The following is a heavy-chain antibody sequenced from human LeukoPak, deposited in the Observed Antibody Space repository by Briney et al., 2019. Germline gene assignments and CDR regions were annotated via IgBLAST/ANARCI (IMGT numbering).Heavy chain of an antibody. Sequence: SETLSLTCTVSGGSISSYYRSWIRQPPGKGLEWIGYIYYSGSTNYNPSLKSRVTISVDTSKNQFSLKLSSVTAADTAVYYCARLGVLRFLEWPNYGMDVWGQGTTVTVSS. CDR3: ARLGVLRFLEWPNYGMDV. CDR2: IYYSGST. CDR1: GGSISSYY. V-gene: IGHV4-59*01. J-gene: IGHJ6*02. D-gene: IGHD3-3*01.